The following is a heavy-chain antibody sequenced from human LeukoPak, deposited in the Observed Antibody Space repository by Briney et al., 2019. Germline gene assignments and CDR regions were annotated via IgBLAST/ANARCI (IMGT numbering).Heavy chain of an antibody. V-gene: IGHV4-59*01. D-gene: IGHD2-2*01. CDR3: ARGDVVTEFDY. CDR1: GGSISSYY. Sequence: SETLSLTCTVSGGSISSYYWSWIRQPPGKGLEWIGYIYYSGSTNYNPSLKSRVTISVDTSKNQFSLKLSSVTAADTAVYYCARGDVVTEFDYWGQGTLVTVSS. J-gene: IGHJ4*02. CDR2: IYYSGST.